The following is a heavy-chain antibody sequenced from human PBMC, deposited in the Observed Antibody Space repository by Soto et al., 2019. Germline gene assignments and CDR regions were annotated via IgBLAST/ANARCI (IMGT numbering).Heavy chain of an antibody. CDR3: ARDLRAARSSFPWFDP. Sequence: SETLSLTCTVSGASISTNTYFWGWIRQPPGKGLEWIGSIHDSGNTYNNPSFETRVTMSVDPSKNQFSLKLSSVTAADTAVYYCARDLRAARSSFPWFDPWGQGTLVTASS. J-gene: IGHJ5*02. CDR2: IHDSGNT. D-gene: IGHD2-15*01. CDR1: GASISTNTYF. V-gene: IGHV4-39*02.